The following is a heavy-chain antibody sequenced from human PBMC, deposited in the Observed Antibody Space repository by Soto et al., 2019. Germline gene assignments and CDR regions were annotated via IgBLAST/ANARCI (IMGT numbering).Heavy chain of an antibody. J-gene: IGHJ6*02. D-gene: IGHD6-13*01. CDR1: GYRFTSHW. Sequence: GESLKISFTGSGYRFTSHWISGVRQMPGKGLEWMGRIDPSDSYTNYSPSFQGHVTISADKSISTAYLQWSSLKASDTDMYYCVVEAAAGRSSYYYGVDVWGQGTTVTV. CDR2: IDPSDSYT. CDR3: VVEAAAGRSSYYYGVDV. V-gene: IGHV5-10-1*01.